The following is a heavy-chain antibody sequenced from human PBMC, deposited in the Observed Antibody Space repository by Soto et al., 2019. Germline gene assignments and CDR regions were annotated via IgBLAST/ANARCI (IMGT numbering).Heavy chain of an antibody. Sequence: QMQLVQSGPEVKKPGTSVKVSCKTSGFTFSSSAVHWVRQARGHRLQWIGWIDVGSANANYAQTLQERVTISRDMSPSPAYMELSRLRPEDTAVHRCAPDMGSYTYGIARHWGPGTLATVSS. CDR2: IDVGSANA. J-gene: IGHJ4*02. CDR3: APDMGSYTYGIARH. D-gene: IGHD1-26*01. V-gene: IGHV1-58*01. CDR1: GFTFSSSA.